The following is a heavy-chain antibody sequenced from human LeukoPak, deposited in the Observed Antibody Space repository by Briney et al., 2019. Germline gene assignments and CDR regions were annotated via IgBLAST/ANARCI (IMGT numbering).Heavy chain of an antibody. J-gene: IGHJ4*02. CDR3: ARSRGGTRFVDY. CDR1: GYSFATYW. Sequence: GESLKISCTGSGYSFATYWIGWVRQMPGKGLEWMGILYPGDSDTRYSPSFQGQVTISADKSSSTAYLQWSSLQASDTTMYYCARSRGGTRFVDYWGQGTLVTVSS. V-gene: IGHV5-51*01. CDR2: LYPGDSDT. D-gene: IGHD3-10*01.